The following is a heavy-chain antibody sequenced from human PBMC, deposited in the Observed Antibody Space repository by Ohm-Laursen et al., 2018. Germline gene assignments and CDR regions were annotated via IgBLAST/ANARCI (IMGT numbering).Heavy chain of an antibody. CDR3: ARDGYYYDSSGYPDY. V-gene: IGHV1-18*01. Sequence: GASVKVSCKASGYTFTSYGISWVRQAPGQGLKWMGWISAYNGNTNYAQKLQGRVTMTTDTSTSTAYMELRSLRSDDTAVYYCARDGYYYDSSGYPDYWGQGTLVTVSS. J-gene: IGHJ4*02. D-gene: IGHD3-22*01. CDR1: GYTFTSYG. CDR2: ISAYNGNT.